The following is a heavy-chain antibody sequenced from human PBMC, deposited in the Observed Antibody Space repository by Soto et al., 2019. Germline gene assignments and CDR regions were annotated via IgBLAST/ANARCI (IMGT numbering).Heavy chain of an antibody. CDR2: TYYRSQWYF. V-gene: IGHV6-1*01. Sequence: PSPTLSVSYAFPVAIVPSNRACWNCIRQTPARVLEWLGRTYYRSQWYFNYAVSVESRITINPHTSKSQFSLQLSSVTPDDTAVYYCARGSWDDVSGHYCLDVWGKGTTVTVSS. D-gene: IGHD1-1*01. J-gene: IGHJ6*04. CDR3: ARGSWDDVSGHYCLDV. CDR1: VAIVPSNRAC.